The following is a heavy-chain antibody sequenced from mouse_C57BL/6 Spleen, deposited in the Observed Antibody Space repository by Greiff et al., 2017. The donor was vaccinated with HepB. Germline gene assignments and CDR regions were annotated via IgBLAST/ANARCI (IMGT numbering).Heavy chain of an antibody. D-gene: IGHD1-1*01. CDR1: GYAFSSSW. CDR2: IYPGDGDT. V-gene: IGHV1-82*01. J-gene: IGHJ1*03. Sequence: VQLQQSGPELVKPGASVKISCKASGYAFSSSWMNWVKQRPGKGLEWIGRIYPGDGDTNYNGKFKGKATLTADTSSSTAYMQLSSLTSEDSAVYCCARRGTVGYFDGWGTGTTVTVSS. CDR3: ARRGTVGYFDG.